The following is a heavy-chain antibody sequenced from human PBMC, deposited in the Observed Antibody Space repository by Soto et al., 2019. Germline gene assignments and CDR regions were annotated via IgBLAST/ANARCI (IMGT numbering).Heavy chain of an antibody. J-gene: IGHJ4*02. D-gene: IGHD2-21*01. V-gene: IGHV3-7*04. CDR1: GFTFSNYW. CDR2: IKHDGSEE. Sequence: EVQLVESGGDLVQPGGSLRLSCAASGFTFSNYWMSWVRQAPGKGLEWVANIKHDGSEEYYVDSVKDRFTISRDNAKNSRYLQMNSLRAEDTAVYYCARGGEVYSDWGQGTLVTVSS. CDR3: ARGGEVYSD.